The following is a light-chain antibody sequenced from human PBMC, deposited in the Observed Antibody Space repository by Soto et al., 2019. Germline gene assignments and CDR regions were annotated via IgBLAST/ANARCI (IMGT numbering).Light chain of an antibody. CDR1: QSVRSDS. Sequence: IVLTQSPGTLSLSPGERATLSCRASQSVRSDSLAWYQQKPGQSPRLLIYGASNRATGIPDRFSGSGSGADFTLTITRLEPEDFVLYYCQQYATSPPYTFGQGTKLEIK. V-gene: IGKV3-20*01. CDR2: GAS. CDR3: QQYATSPPYT. J-gene: IGKJ2*01.